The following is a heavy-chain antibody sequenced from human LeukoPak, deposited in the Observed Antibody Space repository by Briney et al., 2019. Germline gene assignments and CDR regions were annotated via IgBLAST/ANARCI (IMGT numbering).Heavy chain of an antibody. Sequence: SGGSLRLSCAASGFTFSSYGMHWVRQAPGKGLEWVAVISYDGSNKYYADSVKGRFTISRDNSKNTLYLQMNSLRAEDTAVYYCAKEVVVPAAIHTANAFDIWGQGTMVTVSS. V-gene: IGHV3-30*18. CDR1: GFTFSSYG. CDR2: ISYDGSNK. D-gene: IGHD2-2*01. CDR3: AKEVVVPAAIHTANAFDI. J-gene: IGHJ3*02.